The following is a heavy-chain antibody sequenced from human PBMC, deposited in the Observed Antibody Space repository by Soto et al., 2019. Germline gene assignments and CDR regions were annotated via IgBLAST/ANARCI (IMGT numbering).Heavy chain of an antibody. CDR2: ISYDGSNK. D-gene: IGHD3-10*01. V-gene: IGHV3-30-3*01. CDR1: GFTFSSYA. J-gene: IGHJ4*02. CDR3: ARGGDKIDY. Sequence: GGSLRLSCAASGFTFSSYAMHWVRQAPGKGLEWVAVISYDGSNKYYADSVKGRFTISRDNSKNTLYLQMNSLRAEDTAVYYCARGGDKIDYWGQGTLVTVSS.